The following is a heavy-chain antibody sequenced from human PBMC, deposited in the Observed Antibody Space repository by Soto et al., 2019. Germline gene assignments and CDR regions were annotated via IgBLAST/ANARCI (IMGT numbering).Heavy chain of an antibody. Sequence: SETLSLTCTVSGGSISSSSTYYWAWVRQPPGKGLEWIGYIYYSGSTNYNPSLKSRVTISVDTSKNQFSLKLSSVTAADTAVYYCATAEATMVREYYFDYWGQGTLVTVSS. V-gene: IGHV4-61*05. D-gene: IGHD3-10*01. CDR2: IYYSGST. J-gene: IGHJ4*02. CDR1: GGSISSSSTYY. CDR3: ATAEATMVREYYFDY.